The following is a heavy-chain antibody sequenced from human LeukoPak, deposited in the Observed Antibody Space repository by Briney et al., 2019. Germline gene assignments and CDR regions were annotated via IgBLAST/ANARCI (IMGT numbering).Heavy chain of an antibody. CDR1: GFTFSSYT. CDR3: ARDPTPRYCSGGSCYTHYGMDV. J-gene: IGHJ6*02. Sequence: GGSLRLSCAASGFTFSSYTMNWVRQAPGKGLEWVSSISSSTSYIYYADSVKGRLTISRDNAKNSLYLQMNSLRAEDTAVYYCARDPTPRYCSGGSCYTHYGMDVWGQGTTVTVSS. V-gene: IGHV3-21*01. D-gene: IGHD2-15*01. CDR2: ISSSTSYI.